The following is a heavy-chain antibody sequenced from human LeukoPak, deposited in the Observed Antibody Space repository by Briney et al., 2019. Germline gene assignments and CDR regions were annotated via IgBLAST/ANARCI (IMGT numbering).Heavy chain of an antibody. Sequence: SETLSLTCTVSGDSISSYYWSWIRQPPGKGLECIGYIYYSGSTNYNPCLKSRVTISVDTSKNQFSLKLSSVTAADTAVYYCARGFYSDSWGLYGQWGQGTLVTVSS. CDR1: GDSISSYY. CDR2: IYYSGST. J-gene: IGHJ4*02. V-gene: IGHV4-59*08. CDR3: ARGFYSDSWGLYGQ. D-gene: IGHD3-22*01.